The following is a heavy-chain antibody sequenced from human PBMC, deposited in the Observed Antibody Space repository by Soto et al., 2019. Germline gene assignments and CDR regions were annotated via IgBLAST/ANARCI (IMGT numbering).Heavy chain of an antibody. D-gene: IGHD2-21*02. CDR2: ISGSGGTT. CDR1: GFTFNNYD. V-gene: IGHV3-23*01. Sequence: EVQLLGSGGGLVQPGGSLRLSCAASGFTFNNYDMNWVRQAPGKGLEWVSGISGSGGTTYYADSVKGRFTISRDNSRNTLYLQMISLRAGDTAVYYCAKGDRSYCGADCYSDHWGQGTLVTVSS. J-gene: IGHJ5*02. CDR3: AKGDRSYCGADCYSDH.